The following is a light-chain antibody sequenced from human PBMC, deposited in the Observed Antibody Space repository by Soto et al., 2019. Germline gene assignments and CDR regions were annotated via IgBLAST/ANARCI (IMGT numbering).Light chain of an antibody. Sequence: QSALTQPASVSGSPGQSITISCTGTSSDVGHYHYVSWYQHHPGKAPKLMIYDVDNRPSGVSNRFSGSKSGNTACLTISGLQAEDEADYYCNSYTSSGTYVVFGGGTKLTVL. CDR2: DVD. J-gene: IGLJ2*01. CDR3: NSYTSSGTYVV. CDR1: SSDVGHYHY. V-gene: IGLV2-14*03.